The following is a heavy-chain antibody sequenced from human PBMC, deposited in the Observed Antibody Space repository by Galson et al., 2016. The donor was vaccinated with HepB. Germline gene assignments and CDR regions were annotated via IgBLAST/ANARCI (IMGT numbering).Heavy chain of an antibody. V-gene: IGHV1-2*02. J-gene: IGHJ3*02. CDR1: GYTLTAYH. CDR3: ARDQASLPPYSGAFDI. CDR2: INPNSAT. D-gene: IGHD2-15*01. Sequence: SVKVSCKASGYTLTAYHTHWVRQAPGQGLEWMGWINPNSATNYARKFQGRVTMTRDTSISTLYMELSSLKSDDTAVYYCARDQASLPPYSGAFDIWGQGTMVTVSP.